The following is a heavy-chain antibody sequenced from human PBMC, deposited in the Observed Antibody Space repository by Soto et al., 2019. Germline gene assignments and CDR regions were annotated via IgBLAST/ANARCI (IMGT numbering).Heavy chain of an antibody. J-gene: IGHJ4*02. CDR1: GFTFGTYY. Sequence: EVQVVESGGGLVQPGGSLRLSCAASGFTFGTYYMNWVRQAPGKGLEWVASINHDGSEKNYLDSVKGRFTISRDNAESSLYLQMNSLRAGDTAVYYCARDRGYCSGATCYAVLDYWGQGTLVTVSS. D-gene: IGHD2-15*01. CDR2: INHDGSEK. V-gene: IGHV3-7*01. CDR3: ARDRGYCSGATCYAVLDY.